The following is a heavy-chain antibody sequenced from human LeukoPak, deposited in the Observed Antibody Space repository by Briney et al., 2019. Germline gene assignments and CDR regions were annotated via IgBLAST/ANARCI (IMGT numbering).Heavy chain of an antibody. V-gene: IGHV4-59*06. CDR3: ARGARYDSSADDY. CDR1: GGSISSYY. D-gene: IGHD3-22*01. J-gene: IGHJ4*02. CDR2: IYYSGST. Sequence: SETLSLTCTVSGGSISSYYWSWIRQHPGKGLEWIGYIYYSGSTYYNPSLKSRVTISVDTSKNQFSLKLSSVTAADTAVYYCARGARYDSSADDYWGQGTLVTVSS.